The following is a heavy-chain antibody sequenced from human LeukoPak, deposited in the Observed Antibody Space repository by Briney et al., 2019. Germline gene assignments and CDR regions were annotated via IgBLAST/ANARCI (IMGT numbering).Heavy chain of an antibody. V-gene: IGHV3-21*01. CDR2: ISSSGRVT. J-gene: IGHJ4*02. CDR1: GFMFGSFS. Sequence: GGSLRLSCAASGFMFGSFSMNWVRQAPGRGLEWVSAISSSGRVTYYADSVKGRFTVSKDNARNSFHLQMNNLAVEDTATYFCARGQPDSRGHYYSWYFDYWGQGTPVTVSS. D-gene: IGHD3-22*01. CDR3: ARGQPDSRGHYYSWYFDY.